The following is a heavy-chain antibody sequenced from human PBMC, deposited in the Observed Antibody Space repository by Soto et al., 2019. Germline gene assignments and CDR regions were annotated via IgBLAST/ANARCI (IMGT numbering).Heavy chain of an antibody. CDR1: GFTFSSYA. Sequence: GGSLRLSCAASGFTFSSYAMHWVRQAPGKGLEWVAVISYDGGNKYYADSVKGRFTIPRDNSKNTLYLQMSSLRAEDTAVYYCATVGFTAMVPGFDYWGQGTLVTVSS. D-gene: IGHD5-18*01. V-gene: IGHV3-30-3*01. J-gene: IGHJ4*02. CDR2: ISYDGGNK. CDR3: ATVGFTAMVPGFDY.